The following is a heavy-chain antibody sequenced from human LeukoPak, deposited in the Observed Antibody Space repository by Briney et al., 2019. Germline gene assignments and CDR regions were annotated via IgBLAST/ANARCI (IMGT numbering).Heavy chain of an antibody. CDR3: VRDPAVAADDY. D-gene: IGHD6-19*01. V-gene: IGHV3-48*03. CDR2: SSSGGSAL. Sequence: PGGPLRLSCAASGFTFSSYEINWVRQAPGKGLEWVSYSSSGGSALYYADSVKGRFTISRDNAKNSLYLQMNSLRAEDTAVYYCVRDPAVAADDYWGQGTLVTVSS. J-gene: IGHJ4*02. CDR1: GFTFSSYE.